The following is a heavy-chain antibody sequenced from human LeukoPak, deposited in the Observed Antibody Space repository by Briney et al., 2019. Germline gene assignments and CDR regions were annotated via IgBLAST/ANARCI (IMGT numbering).Heavy chain of an antibody. CDR1: GFTFSSYS. J-gene: IGHJ4*02. V-gene: IGHV3-21*01. D-gene: IGHD3-22*01. CDR3: ARGFETYYYDSSGYIRDY. CDR2: ISSSSSYI. Sequence: GGSLRLSCAASGFTFSSYSMNWVRQAPGKGLEWVSSISSSSSYIYYADSVKGRFTISRDNAKNSLYLQMNSLRAEDTAVYYCARGFETYYYDSSGYIRDYWGQGTLVTVS.